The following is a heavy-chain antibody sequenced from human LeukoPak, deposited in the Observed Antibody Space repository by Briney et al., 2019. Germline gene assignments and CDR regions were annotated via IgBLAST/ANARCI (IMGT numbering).Heavy chain of an antibody. D-gene: IGHD2-15*01. CDR3: ARGNIVVVVAAYFDY. J-gene: IGHJ4*02. CDR1: GYTFTGYY. CDR2: INPNSGGT. Sequence: GASVKVSCKASGYTFTGYYMHWVRQAPGQGLEWMGWINPNSGGTNYAQKFQGRVTMTRDTSISTAYMGLSRLRSDDTAVYYCARGNIVVVVAAYFDYWGQGTLVTVSS. V-gene: IGHV1-2*02.